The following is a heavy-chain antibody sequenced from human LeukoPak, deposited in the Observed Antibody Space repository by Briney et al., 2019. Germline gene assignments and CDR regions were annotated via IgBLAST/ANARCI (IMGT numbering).Heavy chain of an antibody. V-gene: IGHV4-30-4*08. CDR3: ASGPTMRGIVVVPAAIVS. Sequence: PSETLSLTCTVSGGSISSGDYYWSWIRQPPRKGLEWIGYIYYSGSTYYNPSLKSRVTISVDTSKNQFSLKLSSVTAADTAVYYCASGPTMRGIVVVPAAIVSWGQGTLVTVSS. D-gene: IGHD2-2*01. CDR2: IYYSGST. J-gene: IGHJ4*02. CDR1: GGSISSGDYY.